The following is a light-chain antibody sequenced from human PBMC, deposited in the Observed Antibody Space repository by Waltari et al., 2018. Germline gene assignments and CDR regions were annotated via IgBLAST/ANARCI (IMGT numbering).Light chain of an antibody. V-gene: IGKV4-1*01. CDR2: WAS. CDR1: QSILHSSNNRNY. CDR3: QQYYGTPLT. J-gene: IGKJ4*01. Sequence: DIVMTQSPDSLAVSLGERATINCKASQSILHSSNNRNYLGCYQQKPGQPPKLLFYWASTRESGVPDRFSGSGSGTDFTLTINSRQAEDVAVYYCQQYYGTPLTFGGGTKVEIK.